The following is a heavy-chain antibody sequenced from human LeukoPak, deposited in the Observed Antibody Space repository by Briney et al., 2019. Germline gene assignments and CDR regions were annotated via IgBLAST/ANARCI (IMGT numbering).Heavy chain of an antibody. J-gene: IGHJ4*02. CDR2: ISYDGSNK. V-gene: IGHV3-30-3*01. CDR1: GFTFSSYA. CDR3: ARDHHYDSSGYPPYYFDY. D-gene: IGHD3-22*01. Sequence: PGRSLRLSCAASGFTFSSYAMHWVRQAPGKGLEWVAVISYDGSNKYYADSVKGRFTISRDNSKNTLYLQMNSLRAEDTAVYYCARDHHYDSSGYPPYYFDYWGQGTLVTVSS.